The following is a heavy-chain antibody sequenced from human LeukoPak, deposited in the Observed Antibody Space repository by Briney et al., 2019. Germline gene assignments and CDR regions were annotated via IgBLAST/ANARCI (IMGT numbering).Heavy chain of an antibody. CDR2: IIPIFGTA. V-gene: IGHV1-69*05. J-gene: IGHJ6*03. CDR3: ARASDYVWGSYRYRPYYYYMDV. CDR1: GGTFSSYA. Sequence: SVKVSCKASGGTFSSYAISWVRQAPGQGLEWMGGIIPIFGTANDAQKFQGRVTITTDESTSTAYMELSRLRSEDTAVYYCARASDYVWGSYRYRPYYYYMDVWGKGTTVTVSS. D-gene: IGHD3-16*02.